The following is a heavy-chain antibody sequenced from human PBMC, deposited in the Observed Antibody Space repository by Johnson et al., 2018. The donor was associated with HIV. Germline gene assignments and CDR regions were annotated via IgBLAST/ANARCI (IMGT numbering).Heavy chain of an antibody. CDR1: GFTFSNYG. V-gene: IGHV3-30*03. Sequence: VQLVESGGGVVQPGRSLRLSCAASGFTFSNYGMHWVRQAPGKGLEWVAIISYDGSNKYYADSVKSRFTISRDNAKNSLYLQMNSLRAEETSVYYCAGRRAFDIWGQGTMVTVSS. J-gene: IGHJ3*02. CDR2: ISYDGSNK. CDR3: AGRRAFDI.